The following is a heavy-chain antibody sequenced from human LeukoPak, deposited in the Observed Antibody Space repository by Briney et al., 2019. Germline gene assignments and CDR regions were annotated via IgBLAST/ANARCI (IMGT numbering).Heavy chain of an antibody. V-gene: IGHV4-39*07. CDR1: GVSISTSRYY. Sequence: SETLSLTCTVSGVSISTSRYYWGWIRQPPGKGLEWIGNIYYTGPTYYNASLESRVTISLDTSKNQFSLKLSSVTAADTAVYYCARVKAGSSGANWFDPWGQGTLVTVSS. CDR3: ARVKAGSSGANWFDP. J-gene: IGHJ5*02. D-gene: IGHD6-19*01. CDR2: IYYTGPT.